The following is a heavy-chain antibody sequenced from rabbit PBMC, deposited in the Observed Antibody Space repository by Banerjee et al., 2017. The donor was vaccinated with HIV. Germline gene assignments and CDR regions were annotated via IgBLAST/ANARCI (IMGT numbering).Heavy chain of an antibody. CDR3: VRADDDYGLTYFNL. J-gene: IGHJ4*01. CDR2: IDPVFGST. Sequence: QEQLVESGGGLVQPGGSLKLSCKASGFDFSSYGVSWVRQAPGKGLEWIGYIDPVFGSTYYASWVNGRFTISSHNAQNTLYLQLNSLTAADTATYFCVRADDDYGLTYFNLWGPGTLVTVS. V-gene: IGHV1S47*01. D-gene: IGHD2-1*01. CDR1: GFDFSSYG.